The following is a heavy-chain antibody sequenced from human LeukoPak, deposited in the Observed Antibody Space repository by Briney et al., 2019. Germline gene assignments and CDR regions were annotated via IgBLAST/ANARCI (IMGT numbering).Heavy chain of an antibody. J-gene: IGHJ4*02. Sequence: PGGSLRLSCAASGFTFSSYSMNWVRQAPGKGLEWISYISSSGSTINYADSVKGRFTISRDSAKNSLYLQMNSLRDEDTAVYYCARDRDSGDYTAAPGDYRGQGTLVTVSS. CDR1: GFTFSSYS. CDR3: ARDRDSGDYTAAPGDY. CDR2: ISSSGSTI. D-gene: IGHD4-17*01. V-gene: IGHV3-48*02.